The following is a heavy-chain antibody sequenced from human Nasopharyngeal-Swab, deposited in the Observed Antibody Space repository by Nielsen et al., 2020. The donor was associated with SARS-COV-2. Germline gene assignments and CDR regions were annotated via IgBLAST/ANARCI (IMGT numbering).Heavy chain of an antibody. V-gene: IGHV3-23*01. CDR2: INNRCDDT. CDR3: AKEGTDGSGSYYIDY. Sequence: GESLKISCAASGFIFSNYAMSWVRQAPGKGLEWVSTINNRCDDTHYVDSVRGRFTVSRDNSKNTLYLQMNSLRAEDTAVYYCAKEGTDGSGSYYIDYWGQGTLVTVSS. CDR1: GFIFSNYA. J-gene: IGHJ4*02. D-gene: IGHD3-10*01.